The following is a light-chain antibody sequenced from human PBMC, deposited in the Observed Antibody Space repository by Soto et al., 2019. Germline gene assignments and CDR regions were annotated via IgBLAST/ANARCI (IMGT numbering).Light chain of an antibody. J-gene: IGKJ1*01. Sequence: DIRMTQSAATLPASVGDRVTITWRANQSISTWLAWYQQKKGEAPNLLIYKASRLETGVPSRFSGSGSGTEFNLTISSLQTDDFATYYCQQYNSYSRTFGQGTKVDIK. V-gene: IGKV1-5*03. CDR2: KAS. CDR1: QSISTW. CDR3: QQYNSYSRT.